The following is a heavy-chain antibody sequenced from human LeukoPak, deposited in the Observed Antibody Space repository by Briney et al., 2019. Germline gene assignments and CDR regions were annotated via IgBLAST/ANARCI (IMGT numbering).Heavy chain of an antibody. Sequence: PGRSLRLSCAASGFTFSSYGMHWVRQAPGKGLEWVAVIWYDGSNKYYADSVKGRFTISRVNSKNTLYLQMNSPRAEDTAVYYCAKDRVVYYYDSSGIDYWGQGTLVTVSS. CDR2: IWYDGSNK. D-gene: IGHD3-22*01. CDR1: GFTFSSYG. V-gene: IGHV3-33*06. J-gene: IGHJ4*02. CDR3: AKDRVVYYYDSSGIDY.